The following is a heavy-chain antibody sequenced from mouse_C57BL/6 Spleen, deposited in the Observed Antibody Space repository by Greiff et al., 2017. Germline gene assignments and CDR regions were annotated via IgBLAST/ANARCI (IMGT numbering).Heavy chain of an antibody. V-gene: IGHV1-26*01. Sequence: VQLQQSGPELVKPGASVKISCKASGYTFTDYYMNWVKQSHGKRLEWIGDINPNNGGTSYNQKFKGKATLTVDRSASTAYMELRILTSDDSEFYYCASSDYSNGFAYWGQGTLVTVSS. CDR3: ASSDYSNGFAY. J-gene: IGHJ3*01. CDR2: INPNNGGT. CDR1: GYTFTDYY. D-gene: IGHD2-5*01.